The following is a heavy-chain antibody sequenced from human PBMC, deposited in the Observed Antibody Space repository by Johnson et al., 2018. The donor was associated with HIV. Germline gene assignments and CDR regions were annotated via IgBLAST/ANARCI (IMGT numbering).Heavy chain of an antibody. J-gene: IGHJ3*02. CDR2: ISYDGSNK. V-gene: IGHV3-30*04. Sequence: QVQLVESGGDVVQPGRSLRLSCAASGFTFSSYAMHWVRQAPGKGLEWVAVISYDGSNKYYADSVKGRFTISRDNSKNTLYLQMNSLRAEDTAVYYCASFTVTGAFDIWGQGTMVTVSS. D-gene: IGHD4-17*01. CDR3: ASFTVTGAFDI. CDR1: GFTFSSYA.